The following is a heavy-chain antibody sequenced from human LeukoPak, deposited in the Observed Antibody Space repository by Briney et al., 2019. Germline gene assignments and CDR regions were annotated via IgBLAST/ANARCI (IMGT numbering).Heavy chain of an antibody. D-gene: IGHD3-10*01. CDR2: ITSVAFL. V-gene: IGHV3-69-1*01. CDR1: GFTFSAYS. CDR3: ARGGFNMVRGVIIPSNSYFYYMDI. Sequence: GGSLRLSCAASGFTFSAYSMNWVRQAPGKGLEWVSSITSVAFLYFADSLKGRFTISRDNAKSSLYLQMNSLRADDTAVYYCARGGFNMVRGVIIPSNSYFYYMDIWGKGTTVTVSS. J-gene: IGHJ6*03.